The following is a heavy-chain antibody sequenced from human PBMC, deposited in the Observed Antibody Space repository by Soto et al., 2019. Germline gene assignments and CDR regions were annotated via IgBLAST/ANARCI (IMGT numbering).Heavy chain of an antibody. Sequence: QVQLVQSGAEEKKPGASVKVSCKASGYTFTSYAMHWVRQAPGQRLEWMGWINAGNGNTKYSQKFQGRVTITRDTSASTAYMELSSRRCEDTAVFFCAGQSHGGEFYYWGPGTLVTVSS. V-gene: IGHV1-3*05. CDR2: INAGNGNT. J-gene: IGHJ4*02. CDR3: AGQSHGGEFYY. CDR1: GYTFTSYA. D-gene: IGHD4-17*01.